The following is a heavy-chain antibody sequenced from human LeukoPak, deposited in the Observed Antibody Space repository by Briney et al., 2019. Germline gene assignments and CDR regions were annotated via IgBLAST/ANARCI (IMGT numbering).Heavy chain of an antibody. D-gene: IGHD1-26*01. CDR1: GLTFSNRW. CDR3: ASHWCNSVNYYGVFDF. Sequence: GGSLRLSCAASGLTFSNRWMSWVRQAPGKGLEWVANIKQDGSDKYYVDSVKGRFTISRDNAKNSLFLQMNSLRAEDTAVYYCASHWCNSVNYYGVFDFWGQGTLVTVSS. CDR2: IKQDGSDK. V-gene: IGHV3-7*01. J-gene: IGHJ4*02.